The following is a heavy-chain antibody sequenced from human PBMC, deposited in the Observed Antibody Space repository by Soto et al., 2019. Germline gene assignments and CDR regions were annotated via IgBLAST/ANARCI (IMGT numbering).Heavy chain of an antibody. CDR2: MSYSGST. V-gene: IGHV4-30-4*01. CDR3: ATMGTPATGLYYFDN. CDR1: GSSISSGNYY. Sequence: SETLSLTCTVSGSSISSGNYYWRWIRQPPGKGLEWIGFMSYSGSTSYNASLKSRVTISVDTSKSQFSLNLSFVTAADTAVYYCATMGTPATGLYYFDNWGQGTLVTVSS. D-gene: IGHD1-7*01. J-gene: IGHJ4*02.